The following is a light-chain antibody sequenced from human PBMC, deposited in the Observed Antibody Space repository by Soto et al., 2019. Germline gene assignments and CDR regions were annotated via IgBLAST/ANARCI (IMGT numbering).Light chain of an antibody. CDR3: QSYDSSLSAPDV. Sequence: QSVLTQPPSVSGAPGQRVTISCTGSSSNIGAGYDVHWYQQLPGTAPKLLIYGNSNRPSGVPDRFSGSKSGTSASLAITGLKAEDEADYYCQSYDSSLSAPDVFGTGTKLTVL. CDR2: GNS. CDR1: SSNIGAGYD. V-gene: IGLV1-40*01. J-gene: IGLJ1*01.